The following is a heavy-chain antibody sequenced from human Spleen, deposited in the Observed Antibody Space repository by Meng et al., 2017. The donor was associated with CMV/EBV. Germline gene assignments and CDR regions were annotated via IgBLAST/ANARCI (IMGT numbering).Heavy chain of an antibody. CDR2: IRSDGNSQ. CDR1: FNLTNLG. J-gene: IGHJ1*01. D-gene: IGHD2-21*02. Sequence: FNLTNLGVHWVRQAPGMGLQWVAFIRSDGNSQFYVDSVKGRFAISRDISKNTVYLDMNTLRPDDTAVYYCANSLTMVATPAEYLQHWGQGTLVTVSS. V-gene: IGHV3-30*02. CDR3: ANSLTMVATPAEYLQH.